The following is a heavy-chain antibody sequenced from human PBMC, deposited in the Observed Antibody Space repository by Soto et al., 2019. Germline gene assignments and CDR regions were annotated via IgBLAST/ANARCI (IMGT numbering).Heavy chain of an antibody. V-gene: IGHV3-30-3*01. CDR1: GFTFSSYA. CDR3: ARVVGNRGYDSDFDY. Sequence: QVQLVESGGGVVQPGRSLRLSCAASGFTFSSYAMHWVRQAPGKGLEWVAVISYDGSNKYYADSVKGRFTISRDNSKNTLYLQMNSLRAEDTAVYYCARVVGNRGYDSDFDYWGQGTLVTVSS. D-gene: IGHD5-12*01. J-gene: IGHJ4*02. CDR2: ISYDGSNK.